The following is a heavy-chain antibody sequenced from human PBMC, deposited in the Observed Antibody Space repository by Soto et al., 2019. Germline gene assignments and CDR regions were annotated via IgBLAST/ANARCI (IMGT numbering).Heavy chain of an antibody. CDR3: ARSPYGYNMDV. V-gene: IGHV5-51*01. D-gene: IGHD5-18*01. CDR1: GYIFITYW. J-gene: IGHJ6*02. CDR2: IHPRDSDT. Sequence: GESLKISCKASGYIFITYWIGWVRQMPGKGLEWMGVIHPRDSDTRYSPSFQGQVTISTDKSISTAYLQWSSLKASDTAMYYCARSPYGYNMDVWGQGTTVTVS.